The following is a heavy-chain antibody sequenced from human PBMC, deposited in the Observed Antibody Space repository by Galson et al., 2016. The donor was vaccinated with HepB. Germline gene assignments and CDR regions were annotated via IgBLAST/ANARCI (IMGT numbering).Heavy chain of an antibody. CDR3: ARAFVFELRTGMDV. CDR1: GFSFSDYY. J-gene: IGHJ6*02. Sequence: SLRLSCAVSGFSFSDYYMNWVRQAPGKGLEWVSTISSSSGYIYYADSVKGRFTISRDNAKNLFYLQMNSLRAEDTAVYYCARAFVFELRTGMDVWGQGTTVTVSS. D-gene: IGHD1-26*01. CDR2: ISSSSGYI. V-gene: IGHV3-21*01.